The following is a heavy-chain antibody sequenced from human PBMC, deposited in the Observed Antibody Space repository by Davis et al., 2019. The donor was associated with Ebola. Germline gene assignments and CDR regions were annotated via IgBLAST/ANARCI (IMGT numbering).Heavy chain of an antibody. D-gene: IGHD6-19*01. CDR1: GFINDYY. Sequence: GESLKISCVVSGFINDYYMSWIRQAPGKGLEWISYIGANGRTIKYADSVKGRFTISRDNSKNTLHLQMNRLRVEDTAIYYCAKDTSNVWFDVWGQGTMVTVSS. J-gene: IGHJ3*01. CDR3: AKDTSNVWFDV. CDR2: IGANGRTI. V-gene: IGHV3-11*01.